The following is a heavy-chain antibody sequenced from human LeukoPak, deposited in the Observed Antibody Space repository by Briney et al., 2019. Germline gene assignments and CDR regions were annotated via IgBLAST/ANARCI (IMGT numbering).Heavy chain of an antibody. CDR2: IGTAGDT. CDR1: GFTFSSYD. J-gene: IGHJ4*02. CDR3: ARGRGSGRWLDY. V-gene: IGHV3-13*04. D-gene: IGHD3-10*01. Sequence: GGSLRLSCAASGFTFSSYDMHWVRQVTGKGLEWVSVIGTAGDTYYPGSVKGRFTISRENAKNSLYLQMNSLRVGDTAVYYCARGRGSGRWLDYWGQGNLVTVSS.